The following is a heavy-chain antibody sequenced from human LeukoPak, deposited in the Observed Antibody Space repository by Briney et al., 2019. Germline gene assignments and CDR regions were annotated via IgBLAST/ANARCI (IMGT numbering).Heavy chain of an antibody. CDR2: IYYSGST. CDR3: ARHAFGELLAEIDY. Sequence: SETLSLTCTVSGGSISSYYWSWIRKPPGKGLEWIGYIYYSGSTNYNPSLKSRVTISVDTSKNQFSLKLSSVPAADTAVYYCARHAFGELLAEIDYWGQGTLVTVSS. J-gene: IGHJ4*02. V-gene: IGHV4-59*01. CDR1: GGSISSYY. D-gene: IGHD3-10*01.